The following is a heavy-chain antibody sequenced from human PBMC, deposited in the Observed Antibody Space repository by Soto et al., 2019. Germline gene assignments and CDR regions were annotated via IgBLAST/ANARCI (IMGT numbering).Heavy chain of an antibody. Sequence: ASVKVSCKVSGYTLTELSMHWVRQAPGKGLEWMGGFDPEDGETIYAQKFQGRVTMTEDTSTDTAYMELSSLRSEDTAVYYCETEKTSYYDRSGYLSFDYWGQGTLVTGSS. D-gene: IGHD3-22*01. J-gene: IGHJ4*02. CDR2: FDPEDGET. CDR1: GYTLTELS. V-gene: IGHV1-24*01. CDR3: ETEKTSYYDRSGYLSFDY.